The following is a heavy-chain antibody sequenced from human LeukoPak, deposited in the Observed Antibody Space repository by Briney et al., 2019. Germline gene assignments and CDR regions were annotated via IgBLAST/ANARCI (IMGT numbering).Heavy chain of an antibody. CDR2: IDHNGNT. CDR3: ASRGGGSGHPYYFDY. V-gene: IGHV4-4*02. CDR1: GASISRSTW. D-gene: IGHD3-16*01. Sequence: SETLSLTCGVSGASISRSTWWSWVRQPPEKGLEWIGEIDHNGNTNYSPSLKSRVTISVDKSNNRFSLKLNYVTAADTAVYYCASRGGGSGHPYYFDYWGQGTLVTVSS. J-gene: IGHJ4*02.